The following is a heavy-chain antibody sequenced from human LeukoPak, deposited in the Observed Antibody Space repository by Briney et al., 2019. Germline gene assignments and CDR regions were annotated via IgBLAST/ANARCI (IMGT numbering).Heavy chain of an antibody. CDR1: GYTFTGYY. CDR3: AREGDYGDYGAAESFDY. CDR2: INPNSGGT. J-gene: IGHJ4*02. Sequence: GASVKVSCKASGYTFTGYYMHWVRQAPGQGLEWMGWINPNSGGTNYAQKFQGRVTMTRDTSISTAYMELSRLRSDDTAVYYCAREGDYGDYGAAESFDYWGQGTLVTVSS. V-gene: IGHV1-2*02. D-gene: IGHD4-17*01.